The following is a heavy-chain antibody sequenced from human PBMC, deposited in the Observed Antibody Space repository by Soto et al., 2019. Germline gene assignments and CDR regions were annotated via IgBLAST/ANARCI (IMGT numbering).Heavy chain of an antibody. CDR2: INPYNGRT. D-gene: IGHD2-21*02. Sequence: QVQLVQSGPEVKKPGASVKVSCKAFGYTFIDYSINWVRQAPGQGLEWVGWINPYNGRTYYAQRVQGRITVTTDTSTGTAYMELRSLRSGDPATYFCARRHGDPSSAAGFDYWGQGSLVTVS. J-gene: IGHJ4*02. CDR1: GYTFIDYS. CDR3: ARRHGDPSSAAGFDY. V-gene: IGHV1-18*01.